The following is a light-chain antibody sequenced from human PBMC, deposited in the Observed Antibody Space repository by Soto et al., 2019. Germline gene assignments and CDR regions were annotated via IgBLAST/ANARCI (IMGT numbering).Light chain of an antibody. J-gene: IGKJ5*01. V-gene: IGKV1-33*01. Sequence: DIPMTQSPSSLSASVGDRVTITCQASQDISNYLNWYQQKPGKAPKLLIYDASNLETGVPSRFSGSVSGTDFTFTISSLQPEDIATYYCQQYDNLPITFGQGTRLEIK. CDR3: QQYDNLPIT. CDR2: DAS. CDR1: QDISNY.